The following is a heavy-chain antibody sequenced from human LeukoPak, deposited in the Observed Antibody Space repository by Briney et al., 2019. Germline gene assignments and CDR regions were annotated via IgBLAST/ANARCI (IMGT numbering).Heavy chain of an antibody. CDR1: GYTFTSYG. V-gene: IGHV1-18*01. CDR2: ISAYNGNT. Sequence: ASVKVSCKASGYTFTSYGISWVRQAPGQGLEWMGWISAYNGNTNYAQKLQGRVTMTTDTSTSTAYMELRSPRSDDTAVYYCARESRMIAMVGHARNEYGMDVWGQGTTVTVSS. D-gene: IGHD3-22*01. CDR3: ARESRMIAMVGHARNEYGMDV. J-gene: IGHJ6*02.